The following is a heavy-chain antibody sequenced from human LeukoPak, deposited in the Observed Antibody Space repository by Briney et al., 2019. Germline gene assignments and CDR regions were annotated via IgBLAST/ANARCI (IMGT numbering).Heavy chain of an antibody. CDR2: ISSSSSTI. V-gene: IGHV3-48*02. CDR1: GFTFSSYS. CDR3: ARSPFLGGGDCYDCRQGNFDY. J-gene: IGHJ4*02. D-gene: IGHD2-21*01. Sequence: GGSLRLSCAASGFTFSSYSMNWVRQAPGKGLEWVSYISSSSSTIYYADSVKGRFTISRDNAKNSLYLQMNSLRDEDTAVYYCARSPFLGGGDCYDCRQGNFDYWGQGTLVTVSS.